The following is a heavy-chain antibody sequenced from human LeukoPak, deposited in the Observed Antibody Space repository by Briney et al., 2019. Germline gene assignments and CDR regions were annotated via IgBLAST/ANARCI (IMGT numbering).Heavy chain of an antibody. D-gene: IGHD6-19*01. CDR2: IYHSGST. CDR1: GGSISSGGYS. CDR3: ARLGSPVAGIDY. V-gene: IGHV4-30-2*01. J-gene: IGHJ4*02. Sequence: PSQTLSLTCAVSGGSISSGGYSWSWIRQPPGKGLEWIGYIYHSGSTYYNPSLKSRVTISVDRSKNQFSLKLSSVTAADTAVYYCARLGSPVAGIDYWGQGTLVTVSS.